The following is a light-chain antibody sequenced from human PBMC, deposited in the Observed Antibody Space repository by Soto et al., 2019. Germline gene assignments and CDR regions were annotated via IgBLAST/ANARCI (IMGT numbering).Light chain of an antibody. V-gene: IGKV3-15*01. CDR3: QQYNNWPPLT. J-gene: IGKJ4*01. Sequence: EVVLTQSPATLSVSPGDRATLSCRASQDIGSAVAWYQQKPGQAPRLLIYGASIRATGIPARFSGSGSGTEYTLTISSLQSEDFAVYYCQQYNNWPPLTFGGGTKVDIK. CDR2: GAS. CDR1: QDIGSA.